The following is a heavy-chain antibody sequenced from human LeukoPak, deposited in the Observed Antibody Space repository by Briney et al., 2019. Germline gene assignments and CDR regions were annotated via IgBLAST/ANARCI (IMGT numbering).Heavy chain of an antibody. V-gene: IGHV3-74*01. CDR2: INNDVSST. Sequence: GGTLRLSCAASGFTFSSYWMHWVRQAPGKGLVWVSRINNDVSSTTYADSVKGRFTISRDNAKNTLYLQMNSLRAEDTAVYYCAREGWLHLDYWGQGTLVTVSS. J-gene: IGHJ4*02. CDR1: GFTFSSYW. CDR3: AREGWLHLDY. D-gene: IGHD5-24*01.